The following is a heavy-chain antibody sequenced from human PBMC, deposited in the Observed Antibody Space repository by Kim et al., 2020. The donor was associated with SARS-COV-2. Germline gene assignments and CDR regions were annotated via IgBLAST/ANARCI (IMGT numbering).Heavy chain of an antibody. CDR3: ARHVGYDSSGYYSTNYYYDGMDV. CDR1: GGSISSSSYY. D-gene: IGHD3-22*01. CDR2: IYYSGST. Sequence: SETLSLTCTVSGGSISSSSYYWGWIRQPPGKGLEWIGSIYYSGSTYYNPSLKSRVTISVDTSKNQFSLRLSSVTAADTAVYYCARHVGYDSSGYYSTNYYYDGMDVWGQGTTVTVSS. J-gene: IGHJ6*02. V-gene: IGHV4-39*01.